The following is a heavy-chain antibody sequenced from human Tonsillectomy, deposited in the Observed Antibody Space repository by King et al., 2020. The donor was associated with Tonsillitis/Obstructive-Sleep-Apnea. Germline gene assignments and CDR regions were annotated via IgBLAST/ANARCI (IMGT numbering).Heavy chain of an antibody. D-gene: IGHD2-15*01. J-gene: IGHJ3*02. CDR1: GFTFSNYD. V-gene: IGHV3-21*01. CDR3: ARVVCSGANFYLRFAAFDI. CDR2: ITTSSDYI. Sequence: DVQLVESGGGLVKPGESLRLSCAASGFTFSNYDMNWVRQAPGKGLEWVSSITTSSDYIYYADSVKGRFTISRDNAKNSLYLQMNSLRAEDTAAYYCARVVCSGANFYLRFAAFDIWGQGTMVTVSS.